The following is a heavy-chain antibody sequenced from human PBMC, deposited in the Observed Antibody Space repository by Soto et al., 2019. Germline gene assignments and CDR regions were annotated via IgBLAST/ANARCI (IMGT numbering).Heavy chain of an antibody. CDR3: ARAPEISDFDY. CDR2: IYYSGST. CDR1: GGSISSYY. J-gene: IGHJ4*02. Sequence: PSETLSLTCTVSGGSISSYYWSWIRQPPGKGLEWIGYIYYSGSTNYNPSLKSRVTISVDTSKNQFSLKLSSVTAADTAVYYCARAPEISDFDYWGQGTLVTVSS. V-gene: IGHV4-59*01.